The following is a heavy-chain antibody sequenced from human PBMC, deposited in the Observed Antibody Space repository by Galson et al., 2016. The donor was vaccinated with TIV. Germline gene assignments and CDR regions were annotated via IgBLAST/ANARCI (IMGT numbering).Heavy chain of an antibody. J-gene: IGHJ6*02. CDR3: ARTGNYYHYAMDV. CDR1: GFTFSNYN. Sequence: SLRLSCAASGFTFSNYNMNWVRQAPGKGLEWVSSISSTSNYIYYGDPVKGRFTISRDNAENSLHLHMNSLRAEDTAIYFCARTGNYYHYAMDVWGQGTTVTASS. V-gene: IGHV3-21*01. D-gene: IGHD7-27*01. CDR2: ISSTSNYI.